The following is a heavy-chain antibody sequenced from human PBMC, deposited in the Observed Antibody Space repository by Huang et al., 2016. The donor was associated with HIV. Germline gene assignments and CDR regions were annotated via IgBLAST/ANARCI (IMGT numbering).Heavy chain of an antibody. D-gene: IGHD4-17*01. CDR3: VSNVDYGDKTEY. Sequence: QVQLVESGGGVVQPGRSLRLSCAASGFSFSTYAMHWVRQAPGKGLEWVAVMSYDGNNKYSADSLKGRFTVSRDDSKNTLYLQMDRLRAEDTAVYPCVSNVDYGDKTEYWGQGTLVTVSS. CDR2: MSYDGNNK. V-gene: IGHV3-30-3*01. J-gene: IGHJ4*02. CDR1: GFSFSTYA.